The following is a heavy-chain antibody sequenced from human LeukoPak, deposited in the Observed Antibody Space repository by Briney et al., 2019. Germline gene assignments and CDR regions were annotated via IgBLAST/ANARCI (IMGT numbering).Heavy chain of an antibody. CDR2: ISGSRGST. CDR1: GFTFSSYA. CDR3: AALGTDPNLYYCYYYMDV. J-gene: IGHJ6*03. V-gene: IGHV3-23*01. D-gene: IGHD1-14*01. Sequence: GGSLRLSCAASGFTFSSYAMSCVRRARGEGVEGVSAISGSRGSTYYADIVKGLCTISRDNPKNTLYLQMNSLRAEDTAVYYCAALGTDPNLYYCYYYMDVWGKGTTVTVSS.